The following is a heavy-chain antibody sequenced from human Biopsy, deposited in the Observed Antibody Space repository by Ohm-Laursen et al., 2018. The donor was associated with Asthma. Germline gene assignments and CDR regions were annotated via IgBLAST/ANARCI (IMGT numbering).Heavy chain of an antibody. CDR1: GYTFNTAG. V-gene: IGHV1-18*01. CDR3: GRAVDYSDYYGIDV. Sequence: SENLSRKPSGYTFNTAGITWVRQAPGQGLEWMGWISVYNGNTKVAQKLQDRVTMITDTSTSTAYMELRSLRSDETAVYFCGRAVDYSDYYGIDVWGQGTTVTVS. J-gene: IGHJ6*02. D-gene: IGHD3-10*01. CDR2: ISVYNGNT.